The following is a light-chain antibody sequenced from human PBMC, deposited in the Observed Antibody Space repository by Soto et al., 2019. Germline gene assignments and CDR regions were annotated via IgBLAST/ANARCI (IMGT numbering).Light chain of an antibody. CDR3: MQVLETPPA. V-gene: IGKV2-28*01. CDR2: LNS. CDR1: QSLLHSNGYNY. Sequence: DIVVTQSPLSLPVTPGEPASISCRSSQSLLHSNGYNYLVWYLQKPGQSPQLVMYLNSNRAPGAHDSFSGSGTGTDFTLKISGVEAEDVGVYYCMQVLETPPAFGQGTKVEIK. J-gene: IGKJ1*01.